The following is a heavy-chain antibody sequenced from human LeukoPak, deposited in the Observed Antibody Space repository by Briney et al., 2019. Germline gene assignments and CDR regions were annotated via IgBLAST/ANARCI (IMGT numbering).Heavy chain of an antibody. CDR2: ISWNSGSI. D-gene: IGHD5-12*01. CDR3: ANLVDSGYDDY. Sequence: GGSLRLSCAASGFTFDDYAMHWVRQAPGKGLEWISGISWNSGSIGYADSVKGRFTISRDNAKNSLYLQMNSLRAEDTALYYCANLVDSGYDDYWGQGTLVTVSS. CDR1: GFTFDDYA. V-gene: IGHV3-9*01. J-gene: IGHJ4*02.